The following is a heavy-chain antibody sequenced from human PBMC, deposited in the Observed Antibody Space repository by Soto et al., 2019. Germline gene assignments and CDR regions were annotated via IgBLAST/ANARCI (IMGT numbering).Heavy chain of an antibody. J-gene: IGHJ4*02. Sequence: SQTLSLTCAISGDSVSSNSAAWNWIRQSPSRGLEWLGRTYYRSKWYNDYAVSVKSRITINPDTSKNQFSLQLRSLRSDDTAVYYCARFNYYGSGSYSSDYWGQGTLVTVSS. CDR3: ARFNYYGSGSYSSDY. CDR1: GDSVSSNSAA. CDR2: TYYRSKWYN. V-gene: IGHV6-1*01. D-gene: IGHD3-10*01.